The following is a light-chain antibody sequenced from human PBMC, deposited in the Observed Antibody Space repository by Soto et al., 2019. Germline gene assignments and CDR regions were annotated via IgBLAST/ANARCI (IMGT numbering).Light chain of an antibody. CDR1: SGHTSYA. J-gene: IGLJ3*02. CDR2: LNSDGSH. V-gene: IGLV4-69*01. Sequence: QLVLNQSPSASASLGASVKLTCTLSSGHTSYAIAWHQQQPEKGPRYLMNLNSDGSHSRGDGIPDRFSGSSSGAERYLTISSLQSEDEADYYCQTWGTGINWVFGGGTKLTVL. CDR3: QTWGTGINWV.